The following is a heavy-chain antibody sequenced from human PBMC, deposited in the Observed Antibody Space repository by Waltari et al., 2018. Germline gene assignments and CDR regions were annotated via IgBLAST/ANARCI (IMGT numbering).Heavy chain of an antibody. CDR1: AGSLNSSGYY. CDR3: ARTIKGNYFPFDY. J-gene: IGHJ4*02. V-gene: IGHV4-39*01. D-gene: IGHD1-7*01. Sequence: QLQLQESGPGLVKPSETLSLTCTVSAGSLNSSGYYWGWIRQPPGKGLEWIGNFYYGESTYYNLSLKGRVTISVDTSKNRFSLKLSSVTAADTAIYYCARTIKGNYFPFDYWGQGTLVTVSS. CDR2: FYYGEST.